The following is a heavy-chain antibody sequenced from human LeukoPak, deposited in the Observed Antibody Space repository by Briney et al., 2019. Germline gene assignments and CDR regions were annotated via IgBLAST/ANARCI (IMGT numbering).Heavy chain of an antibody. CDR2: IYYSGST. J-gene: IGHJ3*02. CDR3: ARARGDAFDI. CDR1: GDSISNYY. Sequence: SETLSLTCNVSGDSISNYYWSWIRQPPGKGLEWIGYIYYSGSTNYNPSLKSRVTISVDTSKNQFSLKLSSVTAADTAVYYCARARGDAFDIWGQGTMVTVSS. V-gene: IGHV4-59*01.